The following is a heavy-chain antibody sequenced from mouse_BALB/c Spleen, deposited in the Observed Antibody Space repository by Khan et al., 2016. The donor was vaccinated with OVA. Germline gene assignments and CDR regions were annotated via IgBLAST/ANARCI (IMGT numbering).Heavy chain of an antibody. CDR3: AIDDYYGSAYLTLDHYALYY. CDR2: INPNTGES. Sequence: QIQLVQSGPELKKPGETVKISCKASGYTFTEYGMNWVKQAPGKGLKWMGWINPNTGESTFAEDFKGRFAFSLETSARTDYLQINTHKNEDTARFFFAIDDYYGSAYLTLDHYALYYLGHGPSVPVSS. J-gene: IGHJ4*01. D-gene: IGHD1-1*01. CDR1: GYTFTEYG. V-gene: IGHV9-3*02.